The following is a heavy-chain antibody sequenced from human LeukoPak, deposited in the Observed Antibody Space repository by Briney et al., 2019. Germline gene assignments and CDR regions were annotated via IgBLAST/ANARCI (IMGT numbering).Heavy chain of an antibody. V-gene: IGHV3-7*01. Sequence: PGGSLRLSCAASGFTFSNYWMSWVRQAPGKGLEWVANIKQDGSEKYYVDSVKGRFTISRDNAKNSLYLQMNSLRAEDTAVYYCARYSSQGYWGQGTLVTVSS. CDR2: IKQDGSEK. CDR3: ARYSSQGY. J-gene: IGHJ4*02. CDR1: GFTFSNYW. D-gene: IGHD6-13*01.